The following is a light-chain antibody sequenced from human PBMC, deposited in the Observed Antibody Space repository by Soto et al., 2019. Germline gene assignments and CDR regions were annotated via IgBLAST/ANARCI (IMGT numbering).Light chain of an antibody. CDR1: QSVSSK. Sequence: ETVMTQSPATLSVSPGESATLSCRASQSVSSKLAWFKQQPGQAPSLLIYDVSRRATAIPARFSGSGSGTDFTLTIRSLEPEEFAVYYCPQRTSRPTCGGGTQL. J-gene: IGKJ4*01. V-gene: IGKV3-11*01. CDR3: PQRTSRPT. CDR2: DVS.